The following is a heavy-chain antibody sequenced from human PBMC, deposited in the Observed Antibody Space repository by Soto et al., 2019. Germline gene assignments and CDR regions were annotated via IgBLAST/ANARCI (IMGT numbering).Heavy chain of an antibody. Sequence: EVQLLESGGGLVQPGGSLRLSCAASGFTFSSYAMSWVRQAPGKGLEWVSAISGSGGSTYYADSVKGRFTISRDNSKNALYLQMNSLRAEDTAVYYCAPHLWFGELYYWGQGTLVTVSS. D-gene: IGHD3-10*01. CDR2: ISGSGGST. J-gene: IGHJ4*02. V-gene: IGHV3-23*01. CDR3: APHLWFGELYY. CDR1: GFTFSSYA.